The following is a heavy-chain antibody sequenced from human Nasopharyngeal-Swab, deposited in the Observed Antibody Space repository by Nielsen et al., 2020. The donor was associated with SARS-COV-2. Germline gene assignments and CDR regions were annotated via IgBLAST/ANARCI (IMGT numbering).Heavy chain of an antibody. V-gene: IGHV4-61*01. CDR3: ARAQRYCSGGSCYFSSSYYFDY. CDR2: IYYSGST. J-gene: IGHJ4*02. Sequence: SETLSLTCIVSGGSVSSGSYYWSWIRQPPGKGLEWLGYIYYSGSTNYNPSLKCRVTISVDTSKNQFSLKLSYVTAADTAVYYCARAQRYCSGGSCYFSSSYYFDYWGQGTLVTVSS. CDR1: GGSVSSGSYY. D-gene: IGHD2-15*01.